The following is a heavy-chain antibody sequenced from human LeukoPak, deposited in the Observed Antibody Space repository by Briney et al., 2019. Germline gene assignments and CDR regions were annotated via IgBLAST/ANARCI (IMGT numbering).Heavy chain of an antibody. CDR2: IYSGGST. D-gene: IGHD3-3*01. CDR3: AKGSKIFHFDY. J-gene: IGHJ4*02. V-gene: IGHV3-53*01. CDR1: GFTVSSNY. Sequence: GGSLRLSCAASGFTVSSNYMSWVRQAPGKGLEWVSVIYSGGSTYYADSVKGRFTISRDNSKNTLYLQMNSLRAEDTAVYYCAKGSKIFHFDYWGQGTLVTVSS.